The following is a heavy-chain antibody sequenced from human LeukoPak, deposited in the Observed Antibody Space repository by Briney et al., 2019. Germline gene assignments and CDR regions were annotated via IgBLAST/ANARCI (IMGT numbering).Heavy chain of an antibody. J-gene: IGHJ5*02. CDR1: GFTFDDYA. CDR3: ARAKQWAP. D-gene: IGHD6-19*01. CDR2: ISWNSGSI. Sequence: GGSLRLSCAASGFTFDDYAMHWVRQAPGKGPEWVSGISWNSGSIGYADSVKGRFTISRDNAKNSLYLQMNSLRAEDTAVYYCARAKQWAPWGQGTLVTVSS. V-gene: IGHV3-9*01.